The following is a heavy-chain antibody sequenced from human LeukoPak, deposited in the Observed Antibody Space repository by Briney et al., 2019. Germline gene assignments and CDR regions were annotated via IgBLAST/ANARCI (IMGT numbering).Heavy chain of an antibody. CDR1: GYTFTSYY. CDR2: INPSGGST. V-gene: IGHV1-46*01. D-gene: IGHD3-10*01. CDR3: ARDSNEVSGSSYYYYYYMDV. J-gene: IGHJ6*03. Sequence: ASVKVSCKASGYTFTSYYMHWVRQAPGQGLEWMGIINPSGGSTSCAQKFQGRVTMTRDTSTSTVYMELSSLRSEDTAVYYCARDSNEVSGSSYYYYYYMDVWGKGTTVTVSS.